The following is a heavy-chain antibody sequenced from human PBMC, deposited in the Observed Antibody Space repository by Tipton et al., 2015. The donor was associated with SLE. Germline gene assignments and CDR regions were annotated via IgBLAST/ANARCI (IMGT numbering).Heavy chain of an antibody. D-gene: IGHD6-13*01. J-gene: IGHJ4*02. CDR3: ARGGAAAGPRGFDY. Sequence: TFSSYWMSWVRQPPGKGLEWIGSIYYSGSTYYNPSLKSRVTISVDTSKNQFSLKLSSVTAADTAVYYCARGGAAAGPRGFDYWGQGTLVTVSS. V-gene: IGHV4-39*01. CDR1: TFSSYW. CDR2: IYYSGST.